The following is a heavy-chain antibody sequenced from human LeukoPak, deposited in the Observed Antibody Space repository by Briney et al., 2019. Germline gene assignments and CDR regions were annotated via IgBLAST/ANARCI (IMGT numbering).Heavy chain of an antibody. Sequence: SVKVSCKASGGTFSSYAISWVRQAPGQGLERMGGIIPIFGTANYAQKFQGRVTITTDESTSTAYMELSSLRSGDTAVYYCARDDYGGFDYWGQGTLVTVSS. D-gene: IGHD4-17*01. V-gene: IGHV1-69*05. CDR3: ARDDYGGFDY. J-gene: IGHJ4*02. CDR2: IIPIFGTA. CDR1: GGTFSSYA.